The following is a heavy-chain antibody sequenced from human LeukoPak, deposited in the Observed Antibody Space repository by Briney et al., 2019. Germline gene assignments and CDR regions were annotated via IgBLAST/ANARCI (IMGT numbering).Heavy chain of an antibody. V-gene: IGHV3-21*01. D-gene: IGHD3-22*01. CDR1: GFTFSSYS. CDR3: ARDYYDSSGYLDY. CDR2: ISSSSSYT. Sequence: GGSLRLSCAASGFTFSSYSMNWVRQAPGKGLEWVSSISSSSSYTYYADSVKGRFTISRDNAKNSLYLQMNSLRAEDTAVYYCARDYYDSSGYLDYWGQGTLVTVSS. J-gene: IGHJ4*02.